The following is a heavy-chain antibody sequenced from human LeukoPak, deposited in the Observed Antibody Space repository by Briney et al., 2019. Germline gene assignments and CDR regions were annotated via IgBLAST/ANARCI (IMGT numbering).Heavy chain of an antibody. V-gene: IGHV3-9*01. D-gene: IGHD3-10*01. Sequence: PGGSLRLSCAASGFTFDDYAMHWVRQAPGKGLEWVSGISWNSGSIGYADSVKGRFTISRDNAKNSLYLQMNSLRAEDTALYYCAKDITRIWFGDYMDVWGKGTTVTISS. CDR1: GFTFDDYA. J-gene: IGHJ6*03. CDR3: AKDITRIWFGDYMDV. CDR2: ISWNSGSI.